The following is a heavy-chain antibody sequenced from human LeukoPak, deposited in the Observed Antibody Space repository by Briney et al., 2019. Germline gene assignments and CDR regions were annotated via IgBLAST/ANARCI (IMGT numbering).Heavy chain of an antibody. J-gene: IGHJ3*02. CDR1: GGSFSGYY. V-gene: IGHV4-34*01. Sequence: SETLSLTCAVYGGSFSGYYWSWIRQPPGKGLEWIGEINHSGSTNYNPSLKSRVIISVGSSKNQFSLKLSSVTAADTAVYYCAREGDSGYCSGGSCNDDAFDIWGQGTMVTVSS. CDR3: AREGDSGYCSGGSCNDDAFDI. D-gene: IGHD2-15*01. CDR2: INHSGST.